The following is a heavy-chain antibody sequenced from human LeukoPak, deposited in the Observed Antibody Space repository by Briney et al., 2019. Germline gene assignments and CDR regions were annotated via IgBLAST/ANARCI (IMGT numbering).Heavy chain of an antibody. Sequence: PGGSLRLSCAASGFTFSSIAMSWVRQAPDKGLEWVSTISGSGGGTYYADSVKGRFTISRDNSKNTLYLQMNSLRAEDTAVYYCARSGFGVLYYYGMDVWGQGTTVTVSS. V-gene: IGHV3-23*01. J-gene: IGHJ6*02. CDR2: ISGSGGGT. CDR1: GFTFSSIA. CDR3: ARSGFGVLYYYGMDV. D-gene: IGHD3-10*01.